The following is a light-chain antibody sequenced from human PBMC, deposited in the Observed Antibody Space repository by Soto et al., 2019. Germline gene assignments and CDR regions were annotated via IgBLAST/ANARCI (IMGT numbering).Light chain of an antibody. CDR2: GAS. V-gene: IGKV3-20*01. CDR3: HQHGSSPPYT. J-gene: IGKJ2*01. CDR1: QSVSSSY. Sequence: DIELTQSPGTLSLSPGERATLSCRASQSVSSSYSAWYQQKPGQAHRLLIYGASTRATGIPHRFSGSGSGSDFLLTINRLEHEDFAVYYCHQHGSSPPYTFGQGTKLEIK.